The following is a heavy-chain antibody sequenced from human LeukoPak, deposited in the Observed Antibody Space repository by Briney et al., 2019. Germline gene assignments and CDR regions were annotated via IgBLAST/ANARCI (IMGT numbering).Heavy chain of an antibody. D-gene: IGHD3-3*01. V-gene: IGHV1-18*01. CDR1: GYTFTSYG. CDR3: ARLGYDFWSGYTYYFDY. CDR2: ISAYNGNT. J-gene: IGHJ4*02. Sequence: ASVKVSCKASGYTFTSYGISWVRQAPGQGLEWMGWISAYNGNTNYAQKLQGGVTMTTDTSTSTAYVELRSLRSDDTAVYYCARLGYDFWSGYTYYFDYWGQGTLVTVSS.